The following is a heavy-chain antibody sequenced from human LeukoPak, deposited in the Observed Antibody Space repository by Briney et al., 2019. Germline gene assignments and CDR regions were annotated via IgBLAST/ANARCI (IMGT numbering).Heavy chain of an antibody. D-gene: IGHD3-9*01. V-gene: IGHV4-39*07. CDR2: INHSGST. CDR3: ARGRGLRYFDWLDY. J-gene: IGHJ4*02. Sequence: SETLSLTCTVSGGPISSGDYCWSWIRQPPGKVREWIGEINHSGSTNYNPSLRGRVTISVDTSKNQFSLKLSSVTAADTAVYYCARGRGLRYFDWLDYWGQGTLVTVSS. CDR1: GGPISSGDYC.